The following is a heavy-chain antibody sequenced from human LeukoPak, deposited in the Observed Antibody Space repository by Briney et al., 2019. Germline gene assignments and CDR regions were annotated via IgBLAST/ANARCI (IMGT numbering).Heavy chain of an antibody. CDR2: INPNSGGT. CDR1: GSTFTGYY. D-gene: IGHD1-26*01. V-gene: IGHV1-2*02. Sequence: ASVKVSCKASGSTFTGYYMHWVRQAPGQGLEWMGWINPNSGGTDYAQKFQGRVTMTRDTSISTAYMELSRLTSDDTAIYYCARDWRGSYFPDFWGQGTLVTVSS. CDR3: ARDWRGSYFPDF. J-gene: IGHJ4*02.